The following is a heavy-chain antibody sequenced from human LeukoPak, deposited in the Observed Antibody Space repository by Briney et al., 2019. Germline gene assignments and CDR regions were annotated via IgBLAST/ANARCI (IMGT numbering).Heavy chain of an antibody. Sequence: SETLSLTCSVSDVSITNNYWSWIRQPPGKGLEWIGYIYYTGSTNYNPSLKSRVTISLATSKNHFSLKLSSVTAADTAVYYCARQLRWGHSNWGQGTLVTVSS. CDR3: ARQLRWGHSN. V-gene: IGHV4-59*08. CDR1: DVSITNNY. D-gene: IGHD3-16*01. CDR2: IYYTGST. J-gene: IGHJ4*02.